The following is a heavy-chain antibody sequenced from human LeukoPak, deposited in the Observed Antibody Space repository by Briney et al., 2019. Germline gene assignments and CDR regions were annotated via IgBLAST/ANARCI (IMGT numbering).Heavy chain of an antibody. D-gene: IGHD1-26*01. J-gene: IGHJ6*03. CDR2: INHSGST. V-gene: IGHV4-34*01. CDR3: ARVVGALNYFYYMDV. CDR1: GGSFSGYY. Sequence: SETLSLTCAVYGGSFSGYYWSWIRQPPGKGLEWIGEINHSGSTYYNPSLKSRVTISVDTSKNHFSLKLSSVTAADTAVYYCARVVGALNYFYYMDVWGKGTTVTVSS.